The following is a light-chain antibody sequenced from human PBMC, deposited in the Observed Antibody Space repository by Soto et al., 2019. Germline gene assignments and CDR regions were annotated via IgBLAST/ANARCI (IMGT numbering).Light chain of an antibody. CDR3: QQRYNWPLT. CDR1: QSVTSY. V-gene: IGKV3-11*01. Sequence: EIVLTQSPATLSLSPGERATLSCRASQSVTSYLAWYQQKPGQAPRLLIYDASNRATGIPARFSGSGSGTDFTLTISSLEPEDFAAYYCQQRYNWPLTFGGGTKVDIK. CDR2: DAS. J-gene: IGKJ4*01.